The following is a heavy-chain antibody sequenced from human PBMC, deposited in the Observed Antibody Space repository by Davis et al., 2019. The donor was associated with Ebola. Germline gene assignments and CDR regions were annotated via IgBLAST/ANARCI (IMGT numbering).Heavy chain of an antibody. D-gene: IGHD1-26*01. V-gene: IGHV3-73*01. J-gene: IGHJ4*02. CDR2: IRSKANSYAT. Sequence: GESLKISCAASGFTFSGSAMHWVRQASGKGLEWVGRIRSKANSYATAYAASVKGRFTISRDDSKNTAYLQMNSLKTEDTAVYYCISSHSGSYGVDYWGQGTLVTVSS. CDR3: ISSHSGSYGVDY. CDR1: GFTFSGSA.